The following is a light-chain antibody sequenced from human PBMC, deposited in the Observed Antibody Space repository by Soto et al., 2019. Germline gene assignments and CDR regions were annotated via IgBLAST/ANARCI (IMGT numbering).Light chain of an antibody. CDR1: QSISIW. J-gene: IGKJ5*01. V-gene: IGKV1-5*03. Sequence: DIQMTQSPSTLSASVGDRVPITCRASQSISIWLAWYQQKPGKAPKVVIYKASSLESGVPSRFSGSGSGTEFTLTISSLQSEDFEIYYCQQYNNWPITFGQGTRLEIK. CDR3: QQYNNWPIT. CDR2: KAS.